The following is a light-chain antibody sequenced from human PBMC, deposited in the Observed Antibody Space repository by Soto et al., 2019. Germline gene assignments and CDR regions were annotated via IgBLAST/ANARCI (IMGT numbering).Light chain of an antibody. CDR1: SSDVGSYNL. Sequence: QSLLTQPSSVSGSPGQSITISCPGTSSDVGSYNLVSWYQQHPGKAPKLMIYEGSKRPSGVSNRFSGSKSGNTASLTISGLQAEDEADYYCCSYAGSSTFSYVFGTGTKVTVL. CDR3: CSYAGSSTFSYV. CDR2: EGS. V-gene: IGLV2-23*03. J-gene: IGLJ1*01.